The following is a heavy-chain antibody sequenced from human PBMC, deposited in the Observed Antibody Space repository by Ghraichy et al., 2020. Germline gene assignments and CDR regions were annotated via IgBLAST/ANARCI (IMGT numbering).Heavy chain of an antibody. J-gene: IGHJ6*02. CDR2: ISNNGGST. Sequence: GGSLRLSCSASGFTFSSYTMHWVRQAPGKGLEYVSAISNNGGSTYYADSVKGRFTISRDNSKNTLYLQMSSLRAEDTAVYYCVKDLGITIFGVVTRYGMDVWGQGTTVTVSS. V-gene: IGHV3-64D*06. CDR1: GFTFSSYT. CDR3: VKDLGITIFGVVTRYGMDV. D-gene: IGHD3-3*01.